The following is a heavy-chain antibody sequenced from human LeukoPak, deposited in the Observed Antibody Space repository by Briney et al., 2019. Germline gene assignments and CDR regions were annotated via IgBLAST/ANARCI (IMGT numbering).Heavy chain of an antibody. D-gene: IGHD4-17*01. CDR3: AKEGYGDYDRHFDY. CDR2: ISGSGGST. CDR1: GFTFSSYA. V-gene: IGHV3-23*01. Sequence: PGGSLRLSCAASGFTFSSYAMSWGPQAPGKGLEWVSAISGSGGSTYYADSVKGRFTIYRDNSKDTLYLQMNSLRAEDTAVYYCAKEGYGDYDRHFDYWGQGTLVTVSS. J-gene: IGHJ4*02.